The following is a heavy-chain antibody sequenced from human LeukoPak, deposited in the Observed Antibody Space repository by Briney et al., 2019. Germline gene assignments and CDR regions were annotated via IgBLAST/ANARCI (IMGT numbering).Heavy chain of an antibody. CDR2: IIPIFGTA. V-gene: IGHV1-69*05. Sequence: SVKVSCKASGGTFSSYAISWVRQAPGQGLEWMGRIIPIFGTANYAQKFQGRVTITTDESTTTAYMELSSLRSEDTAVYYCASSVAGKGDWFDPWGQGTLVTVSS. J-gene: IGHJ5*02. D-gene: IGHD6-19*01. CDR1: GGTFSSYA. CDR3: ASSVAGKGDWFDP.